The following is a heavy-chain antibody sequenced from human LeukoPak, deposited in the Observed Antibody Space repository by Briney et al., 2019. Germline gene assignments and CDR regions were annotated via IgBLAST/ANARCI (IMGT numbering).Heavy chain of an antibody. J-gene: IGHJ4*02. CDR2: ISAYNGNT. CDR3: ARDPLLVGATAY. V-gene: IGHV1-18*01. D-gene: IGHD1-26*01. CDR1: GYTFTSYG. Sequence: ASVKVSYKASGYTFTSYGISWVRQAPGQGLEWMGWISAYNGNTNYAQKLQGRVTMTTDTSTSTAYMELRSLRSDDTAVYYCARDPLLVGATAYWGQGTLVTVSS.